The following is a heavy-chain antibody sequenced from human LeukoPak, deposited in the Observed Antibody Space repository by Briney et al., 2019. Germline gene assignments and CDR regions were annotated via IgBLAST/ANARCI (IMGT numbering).Heavy chain of an antibody. CDR1: GFTFNSFE. D-gene: IGHD3-10*02. Sequence: GGSLTLSCAASGFTFNSFEMNWIRQSPGKGLEWVSYISSSGSTIYYADSVKGLFTIPRDNAKNSLYLQMNSLRAEDTAVYYCAELGITMIGGVWGKGTTVTISS. J-gene: IGHJ6*04. V-gene: IGHV3-48*03. CDR2: ISSSGSTI. CDR3: AELGITMIGGV.